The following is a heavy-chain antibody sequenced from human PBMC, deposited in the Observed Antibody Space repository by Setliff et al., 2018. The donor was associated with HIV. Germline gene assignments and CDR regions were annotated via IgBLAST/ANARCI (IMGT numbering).Heavy chain of an antibody. J-gene: IGHJ5*02. D-gene: IGHD6-6*01. Sequence: SETLSLTCTVSGGSISSGSYYWSWIRQPAGKGLEWIGYIYYSGSTNYHPSLKSRVTISVDTSKNQFSLKLSSVTAADTAVYYCARVPYSTSSGFDPWGQGTLVTVSS. CDR3: ARVPYSTSSGFDP. CDR1: GGSISSGSYY. CDR2: IYYSGST. V-gene: IGHV4-61*10.